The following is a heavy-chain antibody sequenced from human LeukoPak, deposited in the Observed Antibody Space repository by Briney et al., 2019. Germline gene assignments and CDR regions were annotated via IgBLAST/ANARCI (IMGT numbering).Heavy chain of an antibody. Sequence: SETLSLTCAVSGGSISSSNWWSWVRQPPGKGLEWIGEIYHSGSTNYNPSLKSRVTISVDKSKNQFSLKLSSVTAADTAVYYCAKYCSGGSCSGYIRAFDIWGQGTMVTVSS. J-gene: IGHJ3*02. CDR3: AKYCSGGSCSGYIRAFDI. CDR1: GGSISSSNW. CDR2: IYHSGST. V-gene: IGHV4-4*02. D-gene: IGHD2-15*01.